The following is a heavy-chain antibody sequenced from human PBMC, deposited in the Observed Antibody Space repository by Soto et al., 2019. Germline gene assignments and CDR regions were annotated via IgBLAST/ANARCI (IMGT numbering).Heavy chain of an antibody. CDR3: ARAAIPAGIGYYFEN. J-gene: IGHJ4*02. Sequence: SETLSLTCTVYGGSFTGYYWSWIRQPPGKGLEWIGEINHSGSTNYNPSLKSRVTISIDMSKHQLSLKLTSVTAADTAVFYCARAAIPAGIGYYFENWGQGALVTVSS. CDR1: GGSFTGYY. V-gene: IGHV4-34*01. D-gene: IGHD2-2*01. CDR2: INHSGST.